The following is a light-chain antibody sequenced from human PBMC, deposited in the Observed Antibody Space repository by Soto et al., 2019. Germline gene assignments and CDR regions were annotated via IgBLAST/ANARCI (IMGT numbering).Light chain of an antibody. CDR3: DTWDSNTHTV. Sequence: QSVLTQSSSASASLGSSVKLTCTLSSGHSSYIIAWHQQQPGKAPRYLMKLEGSGSYNKGSGVPDRFSGSSSGADRYLTISNLLFEDEADYYCDTWDSNTHTVFGGGTKLTVL. V-gene: IGLV4-60*02. CDR2: LEGSGSY. J-gene: IGLJ3*02. CDR1: SGHSSYI.